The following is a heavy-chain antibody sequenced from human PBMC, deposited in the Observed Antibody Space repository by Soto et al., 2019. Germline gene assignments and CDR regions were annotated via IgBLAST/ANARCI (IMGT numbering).Heavy chain of an antibody. CDR2: ISPDGSAI. J-gene: IGHJ4*02. CDR3: VRNSGRYRLDH. D-gene: IGHD6-19*01. CDR1: GFSFPSYW. Sequence: DVQVVESGGGLVQPGGSLRLSCAVSGFSFPSYWMTWVRQAPGKGLEWVANISPDGSAIQYAVSVEGRFTISRDNAKNSLDLQMTDLRAEDTAVYYCVRNSGRYRLDHCGQGTLVTVSS. V-gene: IGHV3-7*03.